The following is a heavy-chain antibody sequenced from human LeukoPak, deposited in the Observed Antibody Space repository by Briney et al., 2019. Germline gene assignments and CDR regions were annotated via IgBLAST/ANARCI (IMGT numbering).Heavy chain of an antibody. Sequence: ASVKVSCKASGYTFTSYDINWVRQATGQRLEWMGWMNPNSGNTGYAQKFQGRVTMTRNTSISTAYMELSSLRSEDTAVYYCARGPMKVASPYYFDYWGQGTLVTVSS. V-gene: IGHV1-8*01. D-gene: IGHD5-12*01. J-gene: IGHJ4*02. CDR1: GYTFTSYD. CDR3: ARGPMKVASPYYFDY. CDR2: MNPNSGNT.